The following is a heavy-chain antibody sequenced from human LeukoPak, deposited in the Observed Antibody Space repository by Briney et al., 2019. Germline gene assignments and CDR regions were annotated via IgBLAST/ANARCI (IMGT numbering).Heavy chain of an antibody. CDR2: MSYSGST. J-gene: IGHJ4*02. CDR3: ARRSSSQPPNY. D-gene: IGHD6-13*01. Sequence: SETLSLTCTVSGGSISSSSYFWGWIRQPPGKGLEWVGSMSYSGSTYYNPSLKSRVTISVDTSRNQFSLKLSSVTAADTAVYYCARRSSSQPPNYWGQGTLVTVSS. V-gene: IGHV4-39*01. CDR1: GGSISSSSYF.